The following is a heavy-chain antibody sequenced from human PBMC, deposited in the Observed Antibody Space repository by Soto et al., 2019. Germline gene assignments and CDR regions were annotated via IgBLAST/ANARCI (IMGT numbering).Heavy chain of an antibody. Sequence: PGGSLRLSCAASGFTFSSYWMSWVRQAPGKGLEWVANIKQDGSEKYYVDSVKGRFTISRDNAKNSLYLQMNSLRAEDTAVYYCARDFRRSSSSWKFFDYWGQGTLVTVSS. CDR3: ARDFRRSSSSWKFFDY. CDR2: IKQDGSEK. V-gene: IGHV3-7*01. CDR1: GFTFSSYW. D-gene: IGHD6-13*01. J-gene: IGHJ4*02.